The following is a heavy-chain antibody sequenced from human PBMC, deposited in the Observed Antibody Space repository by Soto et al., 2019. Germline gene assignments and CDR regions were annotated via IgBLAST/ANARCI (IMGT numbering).Heavy chain of an antibody. Sequence: GASVKVSCKASGYTFTSYYMHWVRQAPGQGLEWMGIINPSGGSTSYAQKFQGRVTMTRDTSTSTVYMELSSLRSEDTAVYYCARDRLPYGDNYYYGMDVWGQGTTVTVSS. CDR1: GYTFTSYY. J-gene: IGHJ6*02. CDR3: ARDRLPYGDNYYYGMDV. D-gene: IGHD3-10*01. V-gene: IGHV1-46*01. CDR2: INPSGGST.